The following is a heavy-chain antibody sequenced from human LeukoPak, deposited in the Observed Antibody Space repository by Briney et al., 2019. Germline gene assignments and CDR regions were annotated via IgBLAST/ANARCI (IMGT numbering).Heavy chain of an antibody. CDR1: GLTFDDYA. Sequence: GRSLRLSCAASGLTFDDYAMHWVRQAPGKGLEWVSGISWNSGSIGYADSVKGRFTISRDNAKNSLYLQVNSLRAEDTALYYCAKDIGTSYYYYYGMDVWGQGTTVTVSS. D-gene: IGHD2-2*01. J-gene: IGHJ6*02. CDR3: AKDIGTSYYYYYGMDV. CDR2: ISWNSGSI. V-gene: IGHV3-9*01.